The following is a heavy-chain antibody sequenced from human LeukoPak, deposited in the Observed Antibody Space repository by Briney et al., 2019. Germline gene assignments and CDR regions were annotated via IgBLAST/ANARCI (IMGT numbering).Heavy chain of an antibody. Sequence: GGSLRLFCTASGFTFGDYAMSWFRQAPGKGLEWVGFIRSKAYGGTTEYAASVKGRFTISRDDSKSIAYLQMNSLKTEDTAVYYCTREQVGATENFDYWGQGTLVTVSS. V-gene: IGHV3-49*03. CDR3: TREQVGATENFDY. CDR2: IRSKAYGGTT. D-gene: IGHD1-26*01. CDR1: GFTFGDYA. J-gene: IGHJ4*02.